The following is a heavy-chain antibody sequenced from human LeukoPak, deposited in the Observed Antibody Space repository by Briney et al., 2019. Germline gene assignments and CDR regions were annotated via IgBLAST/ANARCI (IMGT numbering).Heavy chain of an antibody. CDR3: ARDPYYYDSSGYHNWFDP. D-gene: IGHD3-22*01. CDR2: IIPIFGTA. Sequence: ASVKVSCKASGGTFSSYAISWVRQAPGQGLEWMGGIIPIFGTANYAQKFQGRVTITTDESTSTAYMELSSLRSEDTAVYYYARDPYYYDSSGYHNWFDPWGQGTLVTVSS. V-gene: IGHV1-69*05. CDR1: GGTFSSYA. J-gene: IGHJ5*02.